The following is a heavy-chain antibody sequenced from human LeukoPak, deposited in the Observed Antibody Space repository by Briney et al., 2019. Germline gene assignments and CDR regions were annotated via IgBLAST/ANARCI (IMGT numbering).Heavy chain of an antibody. CDR1: GYIFGQYW. Sequence: GESLKISCKGSGYIFGQYWIGWVRQMPGKGLEWMGIIFPGDSDTRYSPSFQGQVTISADKSISTAYLQWSSLKASDTAMYYCARHSWGYSSSWYFDYWGQGTLVTVSS. V-gene: IGHV5-51*01. CDR3: ARHSWGYSSSWYFDY. CDR2: IFPGDSDT. D-gene: IGHD6-13*01. J-gene: IGHJ4*02.